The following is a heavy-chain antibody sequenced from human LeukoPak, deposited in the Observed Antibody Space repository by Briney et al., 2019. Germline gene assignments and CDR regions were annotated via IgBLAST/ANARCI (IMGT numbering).Heavy chain of an antibody. Sequence: SETLSLTCTVSGGSISGSRYFWGWIRQPPGKGLGWIGSVYYSGSTYFNPSLKSRVTISVDTSKNQFSLRLSSVTAADTAVYYCATSSSGSWSENAFDIWGQGTMVTVSS. D-gene: IGHD6-13*01. J-gene: IGHJ3*02. CDR1: GGSISGSRYF. V-gene: IGHV4-39*01. CDR3: ATSSSGSWSENAFDI. CDR2: VYYSGST.